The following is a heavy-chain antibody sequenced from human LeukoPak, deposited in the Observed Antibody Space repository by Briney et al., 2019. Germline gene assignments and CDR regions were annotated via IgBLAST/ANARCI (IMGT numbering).Heavy chain of an antibody. CDR3: AREGTAGTNLNWFDP. Sequence: PSGTLSLTCAVSGGSISSSNRWSWVRQPPGKGLEWIGEIYHSGSTNYNPSLKSRVTISVDKSKNQFSLKLSSVTAADTAVYYCAREGTAGTNLNWFDPWGQGTLVTVSS. CDR2: IYHSGST. V-gene: IGHV4-4*02. CDR1: GGSISSSNR. D-gene: IGHD1-1*01. J-gene: IGHJ5*02.